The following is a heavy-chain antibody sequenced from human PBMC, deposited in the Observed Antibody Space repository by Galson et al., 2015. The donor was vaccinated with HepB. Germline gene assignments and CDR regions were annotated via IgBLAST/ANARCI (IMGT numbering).Heavy chain of an antibody. Sequence: ETLSLTCPVSGGSISSSSYYWGWIRQPPGKGLEWIGSIYYSGSTYYNPSLKSRVTISVDTSKNQFSLKLSSVTAADTAVYYCARRSAVAGTAGAFDIWGQGTMVTVSS. CDR2: IYYSGST. V-gene: IGHV4-39*01. J-gene: IGHJ3*02. D-gene: IGHD6-19*01. CDR1: GGSISSSSYY. CDR3: ARRSAVAGTAGAFDI.